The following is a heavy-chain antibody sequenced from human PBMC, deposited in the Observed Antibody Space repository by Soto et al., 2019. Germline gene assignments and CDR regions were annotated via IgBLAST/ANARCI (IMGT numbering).Heavy chain of an antibody. CDR3: TKVHDTSGYYYAPSFDY. CDR2: ISGGGDST. J-gene: IGHJ4*02. CDR1: GFTFSSYA. D-gene: IGHD3-22*01. V-gene: IGHV3-23*01. Sequence: EVQLLDSGGGLVQPGGSVRLSCVASGFTFSSYAMSWVRQAPGKGLEWVSVISGGGDSTYYADSVKGRITISRDNSKNPLYLEMNSLRAEDTAIYYCTKVHDTSGYYYAPSFDYWGLGTLVTVSS.